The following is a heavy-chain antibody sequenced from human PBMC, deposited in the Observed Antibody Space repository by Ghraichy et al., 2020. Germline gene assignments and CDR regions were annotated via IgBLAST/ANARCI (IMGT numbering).Heavy chain of an antibody. D-gene: IGHD4-23*01. CDR3: ARHDYSGSYSHWFDP. V-gene: IGHV4-39*01. CDR2: IYYDGNT. Sequence: SETLSLTCSVSGGSVSNTNYYWGLIRQSSRKGLEWIGSIYYDGNTYNNPSLKSRVTLSVDTSKNQFSLKLTSVTASDTAIYYCARHDYSGSYSHWFDPWGQGTLVTVSS. CDR1: GGSVSNTNYY. J-gene: IGHJ5*02.